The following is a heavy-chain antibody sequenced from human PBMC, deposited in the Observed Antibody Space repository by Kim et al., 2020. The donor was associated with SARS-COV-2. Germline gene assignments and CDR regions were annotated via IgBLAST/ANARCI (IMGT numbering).Heavy chain of an antibody. CDR2: FDPEDDEA. Sequence: ASVKVSCKVSGHTFSDLSMHWMRQAPGKGLEWMGSFDPEDDEAIYAQKFQGRVTMTEDTSADTAYMELSSLRSDDTAMYYCTTHAPHYYDGSLYSYPFDVWGQGTMVTVSS. CDR3: TTHAPHYYDGSLYSYPFDV. V-gene: IGHV1-24*01. CDR1: GHTFSDLS. J-gene: IGHJ3*01. D-gene: IGHD3-22*01.